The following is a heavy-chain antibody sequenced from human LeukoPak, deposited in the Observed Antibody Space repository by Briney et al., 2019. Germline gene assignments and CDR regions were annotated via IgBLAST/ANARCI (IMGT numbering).Heavy chain of an antibody. CDR2: IWYDGSNK. Sequence: GRSLRLSCAASGFTFSSYGMHWVRQAPGKGLEWVAVIWYDGSNKYYADSVKGRFTISRDNSKNTLYLQMNSLRAEDTVVYYCAKDHSSGYYAMYYFDYWGQGTLVTVSS. D-gene: IGHD3-22*01. CDR1: GFTFSSYG. V-gene: IGHV3-33*06. J-gene: IGHJ4*02. CDR3: AKDHSSGYYAMYYFDY.